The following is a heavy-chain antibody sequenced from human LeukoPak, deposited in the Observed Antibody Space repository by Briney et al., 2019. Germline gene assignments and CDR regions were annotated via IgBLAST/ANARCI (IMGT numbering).Heavy chain of an antibody. CDR2: IYYSGST. J-gene: IGHJ3*02. CDR1: GGSIGSYY. CDR3: ARRIAVAGYNDAFDI. V-gene: IGHV4-59*08. D-gene: IGHD6-19*01. Sequence: SETLSPTCTVTGGSIGSYYWSWIRQPRGKGMEWIGYIYYSGSTNYIPSLKSRVTISVDTSKNQFSLKLSSVTAADTAVYYCARRIAVAGYNDAFDIWGQGTMVTVSS.